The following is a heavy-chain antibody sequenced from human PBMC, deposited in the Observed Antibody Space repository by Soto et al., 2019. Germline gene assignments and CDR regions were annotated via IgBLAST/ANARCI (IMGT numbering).Heavy chain of an antibody. CDR1: GCPIDREY. D-gene: IGHD2-21*02. Sequence: PSETLSLTCTVSGCPIDREYWSWIRPPPGKGLEWIGYLYHSGTTHYNPSLKTRVTISVDRSKNQISLRLNSVTAADTAVYYCASDSHGDIYYMDVWGKGTTVTVSS. J-gene: IGHJ6*03. CDR3: ASDSHGDIYYMDV. CDR2: LYHSGTT. V-gene: IGHV4-59*01.